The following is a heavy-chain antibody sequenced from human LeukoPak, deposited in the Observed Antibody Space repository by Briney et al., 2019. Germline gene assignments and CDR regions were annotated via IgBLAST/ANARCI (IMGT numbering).Heavy chain of an antibody. CDR2: IYYSGST. J-gene: IGHJ3*02. CDR3: ARGVVVPAAIPLFAFDI. D-gene: IGHD2-2*01. V-gene: IGHV4-59*08. CDR1: GGSISSYY. Sequence: KPSETLSLTCTVSGGSISSYYWSWIRQPPGKGLEWIGYIYYSGSTNYNPSLKSRVTISVDTSKNQFSLKLSSVTAAGTAVYYCARGVVVPAAIPLFAFDIWGQGTMVTVSS.